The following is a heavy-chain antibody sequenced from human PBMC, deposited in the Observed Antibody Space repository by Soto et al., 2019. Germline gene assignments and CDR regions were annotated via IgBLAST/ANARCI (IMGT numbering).Heavy chain of an antibody. CDR1: GFTFSSYA. V-gene: IGHV3-23*01. Sequence: EVQLLESGGGLVQPGGSLRLSCAASGFTFSSYAMSWVRQAPGKGLEWVSAISYSGGSTYYADSVKGRFTISRDNSKNTLYLQMNSLRAEDTAVYYCAKDRARGYCISSGCYGDYYYYMDVWGKGTTVTVSS. J-gene: IGHJ6*03. D-gene: IGHD2-2*01. CDR3: AKDRARGYCISSGCYGDYYYYMDV. CDR2: ISYSGGST.